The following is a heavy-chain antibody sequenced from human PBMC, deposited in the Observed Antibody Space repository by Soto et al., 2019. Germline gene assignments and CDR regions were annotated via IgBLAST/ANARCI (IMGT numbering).Heavy chain of an antibody. J-gene: IGHJ4*02. D-gene: IGHD2-15*01. CDR3: AKLVIGYGSGNTCDDY. CDR2: ISYDSSNK. Sequence: VQLLESGGGLIQPGGSLRLSCAASGFTFSYGIHWLRQAPGKGLEWVAYISYDSSNKFYGDSVKGRFTISRDNSKNTQVLQMNSLRAEDTAVYYCAKLVIGYGSGNTCDDYWGQGTLVAVSS. CDR1: GFTFSYG. V-gene: IGHV3-30*18.